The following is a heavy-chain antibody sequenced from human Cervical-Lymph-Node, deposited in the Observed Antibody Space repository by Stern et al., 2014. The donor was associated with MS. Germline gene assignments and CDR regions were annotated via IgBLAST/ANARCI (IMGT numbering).Heavy chain of an antibody. CDR1: GFTFTSSA. J-gene: IGHJ6*02. CDR2: IVVGSGNT. Sequence: QLVQSGPEVKKPGTSVKVSCKASGFTFTSSAVQWVRQARGQRLEWIGWIVVGSGNTNYAQKFQERVTITRDMSTSTAYMELSSLRSEDTAVYYCAARGTSWYYYYGMDVWGQGTTVTVSS. D-gene: IGHD2-2*01. V-gene: IGHV1-58*01. CDR3: AARGTSWYYYYGMDV.